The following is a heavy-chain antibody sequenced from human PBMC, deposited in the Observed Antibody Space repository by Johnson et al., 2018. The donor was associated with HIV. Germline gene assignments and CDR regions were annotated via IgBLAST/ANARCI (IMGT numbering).Heavy chain of an antibody. J-gene: IGHJ3*02. CDR2: ISDDGNNI. CDR1: GFRFSTYA. D-gene: IGHD3-3*01. Sequence: QVQLVESGGGVVQPGTSLRLSCAAPGFRFSTYALHWVRQTPGKGLEWVSVISDDGNNIYYADSVRGRFTISRDNSKNTLYLQMGSLRVEDTARYYCARGPILEWLSGDGFDMWGQGTMVTV. CDR3: ARGPILEWLSGDGFDM. V-gene: IGHV3-30*15.